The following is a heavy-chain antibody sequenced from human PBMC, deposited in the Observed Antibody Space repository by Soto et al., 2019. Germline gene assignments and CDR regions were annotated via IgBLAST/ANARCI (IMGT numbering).Heavy chain of an antibody. CDR2: NYYSGST. CDR3: ARDRWLDI. CDR1: GGSISSYY. Sequence: SETLSLTCTVSGGSISSYYWSWIRQPPGKGLEWIGYNYYSGSTNYNPSLKSRVTISVDMSKNQFSLRLSSVTAADTAVYYCARDRWLDIWGQATMVSVSS. V-gene: IGHV4-59*01. J-gene: IGHJ3*02. D-gene: IGHD2-15*01.